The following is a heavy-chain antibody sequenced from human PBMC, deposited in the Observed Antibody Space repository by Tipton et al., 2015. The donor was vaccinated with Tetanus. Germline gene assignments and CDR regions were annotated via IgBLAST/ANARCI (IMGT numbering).Heavy chain of an antibody. CDR2: ITGGNT. D-gene: IGHD6-13*01. V-gene: IGHV3-23*01. CDR1: GFTFSHFA. J-gene: IGHJ5*02. Sequence: SLRLSCVASGFTFSHFAVSWVRQAPGKGLEWVSGITGGNTYYADSVKGRFTISRDNSKNTLSLQMNSLGGEDTAVYYCAKALGSSAWYGTWGQGTLVTVSS. CDR3: AKALGSSAWYGT.